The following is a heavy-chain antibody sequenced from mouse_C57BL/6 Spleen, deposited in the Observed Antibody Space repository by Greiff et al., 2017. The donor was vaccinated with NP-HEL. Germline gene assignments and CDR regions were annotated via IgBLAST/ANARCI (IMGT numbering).Heavy chain of an antibody. CDR3: ARNGHYYGSSYALDY. V-gene: IGHV2-2*01. Sequence: QVQLQQSGPGLVQPSQSLSITCTVSGFSLTSYGVHWVRQSPGKGLEWLGVIWSGGSTDYNAAFISRLSISKDNSKSQVFFKMNSLQADDTAIYYCARNGHYYGSSYALDYWGQGTTLTVSS. CDR2: IWSGGST. D-gene: IGHD1-1*01. CDR1: GFSLTSYG. J-gene: IGHJ2*01.